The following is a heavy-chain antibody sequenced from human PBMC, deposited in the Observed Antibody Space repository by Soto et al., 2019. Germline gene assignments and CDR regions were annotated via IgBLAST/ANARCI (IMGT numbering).Heavy chain of an antibody. V-gene: IGHV3-23*01. CDR1: GFTFKNYV. J-gene: IGHJ3*01. CDR2: IGVSGGTT. Sequence: EVQLLESGGGLVQPGGSLRLSCAASGFTFKNYVMAWVRQAPGKGLEWVSGIGVSGGTTYYADSVKGRFTISRDTSNSTLYLQMNSLRADDTALYFCAKDCEKFDIDAFDVWGQGTMVTVSS. D-gene: IGHD3-9*01. CDR3: AKDCEKFDIDAFDV.